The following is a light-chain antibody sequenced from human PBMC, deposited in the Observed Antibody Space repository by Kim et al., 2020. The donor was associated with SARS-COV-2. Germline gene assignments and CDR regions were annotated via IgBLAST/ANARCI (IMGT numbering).Light chain of an antibody. Sequence: SPEERATLSGRACRSVSSYLAWYQQKPGQAPRRLIYDASNRATGIPARFSGSGSGTDFTLTISSLEPEDFAVYYCQQRSNWPPLTFGGGTKVDIK. CDR1: RSVSSY. J-gene: IGKJ4*01. CDR3: QQRSNWPPLT. V-gene: IGKV3-11*01. CDR2: DAS.